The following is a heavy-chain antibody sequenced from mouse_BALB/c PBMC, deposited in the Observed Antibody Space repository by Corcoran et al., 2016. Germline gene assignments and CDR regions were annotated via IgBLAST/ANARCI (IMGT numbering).Heavy chain of an antibody. CDR1: GYTFSNYG. V-gene: IGHV9-3-1*01. CDR2: INTYTGEP. Sequence: QIQLVQSGPELKKPGETVKISCKASGYTFSNYGMNWVEQAPGKGLKWRGWINTYTGEPTYADDFKGRFAFSLETSASTAYLQINNLKNEDTATYFCAREPLAMDYWGQGTSVTVS. CDR3: AREPLAMDY. J-gene: IGHJ4*01.